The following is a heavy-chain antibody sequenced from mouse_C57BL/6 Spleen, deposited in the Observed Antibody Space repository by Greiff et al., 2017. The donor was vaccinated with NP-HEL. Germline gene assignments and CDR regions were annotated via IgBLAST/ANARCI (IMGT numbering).Heavy chain of an antibody. J-gene: IGHJ2*01. V-gene: IGHV5-17*01. CDR3: ARNYYGKGYYFDY. D-gene: IGHD1-1*01. CDR1: GFTFSDYG. Sequence: EVHLVESGGGLVKPGGSLKLSCAASGFTFSDYGMYWVRQAPEKGLEWVAYISSGSSTIYYADTVKGRFTISRDNAKNTLFLQMTSLRSEDTAMYYCARNYYGKGYYFDYWGQGTTLTVSS. CDR2: ISSGSSTI.